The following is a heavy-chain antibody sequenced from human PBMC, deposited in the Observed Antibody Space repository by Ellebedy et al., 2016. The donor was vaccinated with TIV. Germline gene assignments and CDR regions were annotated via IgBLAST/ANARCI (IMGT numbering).Heavy chain of an antibody. V-gene: IGHV1-69*13. CDR1: GGTFSSYA. CDR2: TIPFFGTA. D-gene: IGHD3-3*01. CDR3: ARNSYEWSSRGGFDY. Sequence: AASVKVSCKASGGTFSSYAIFWLRQAPGQGLEWMGGTIPFFGTASYAQKFQGRVTLTADESTSTAYMELRSLRSEDTVVYYCARNSYEWSSRGGFDYWGQGTLVTVSS. J-gene: IGHJ4*02.